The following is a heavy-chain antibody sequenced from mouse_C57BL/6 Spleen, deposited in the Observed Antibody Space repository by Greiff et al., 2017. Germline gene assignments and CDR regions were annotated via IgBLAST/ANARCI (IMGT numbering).Heavy chain of an antibody. CDR1: GYAFTNYL. CDR3: ARWDDGYYLDY. V-gene: IGHV1-54*01. D-gene: IGHD2-3*01. J-gene: IGHJ2*01. Sequence: VQLKESGAELVRPGTSVKVSCKASGYAFTNYLIEWVKQRPGQGLEWIGVINPGSGGTNYNEKFKGKATLTADKSSSTAYMQLSSLTSEDSAVYFCARWDDGYYLDYWGQGTTLTVSS. CDR2: INPGSGGT.